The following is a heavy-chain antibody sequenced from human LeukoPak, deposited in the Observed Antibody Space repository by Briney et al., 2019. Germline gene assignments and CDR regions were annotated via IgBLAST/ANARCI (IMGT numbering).Heavy chain of an antibody. J-gene: IGHJ4*02. CDR2: IYHSGST. Sequence: SETLSLTCTVSGGSISSGGYYWRWIRQPPGEGLEWIGYIYHSGSTYYNPSLKSRVTISVDRSKNQFSLKLSSVTAADTAVYYCARGAAARAIDYWGQGTLVTVSS. D-gene: IGHD6-6*01. CDR1: GGSISSGGYY. CDR3: ARGAAARAIDY. V-gene: IGHV4-30-2*01.